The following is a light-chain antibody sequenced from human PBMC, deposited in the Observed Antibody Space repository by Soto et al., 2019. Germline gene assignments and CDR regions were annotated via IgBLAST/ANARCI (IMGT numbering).Light chain of an antibody. Sequence: EIVLTQSPATLSLSPGERATLSCRASQSVSNSLAWYQRKPGQAPRLLIYDASNRATGIPARFSGSGSGTDFTLTISSLEPEDFAVYYCQQHSNWPRTFGPGTKVDIK. V-gene: IGKV3-11*01. CDR1: QSVSNS. J-gene: IGKJ3*01. CDR3: QQHSNWPRT. CDR2: DAS.